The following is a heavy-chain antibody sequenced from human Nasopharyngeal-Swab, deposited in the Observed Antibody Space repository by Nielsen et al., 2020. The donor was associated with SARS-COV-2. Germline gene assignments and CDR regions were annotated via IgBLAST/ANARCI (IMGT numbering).Heavy chain of an antibody. CDR3: ARRSSRDYYDSSGYEDY. V-gene: IGHV1-18*01. CDR1: GYTFTSYG. D-gene: IGHD3-22*01. J-gene: IGHJ4*02. CDR2: ISAYNGNT. Sequence: ASVQVSCNASGYTFTSYGISWVRQAPGQGLEWMGWISAYNGNTNYAQKLQGRVTMTTDTSTSTAYMELRSLRSDDTAVYYCARRSSRDYYDSSGYEDYWGQGTLVTVSS.